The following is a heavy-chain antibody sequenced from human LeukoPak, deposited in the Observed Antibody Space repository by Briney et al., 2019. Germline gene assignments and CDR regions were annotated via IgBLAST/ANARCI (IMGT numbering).Heavy chain of an antibody. CDR2: IIPILGIA. CDR3: ARGATMTTVMNFDY. Sequence: GASVKVSCKASGGTFSSYTISWVRQAPGQGGEWMGRIIPILGIANYAQKFQGRVTITADKSTSTAYMELSSLRSEDTAVYYCARGATMTTVMNFDYWGQGTLVTVSS. V-gene: IGHV1-69*02. CDR1: GGTFSSYT. J-gene: IGHJ4*02. D-gene: IGHD4-11*01.